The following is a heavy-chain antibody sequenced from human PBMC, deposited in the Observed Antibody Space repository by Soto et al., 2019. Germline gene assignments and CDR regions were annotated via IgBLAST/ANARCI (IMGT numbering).Heavy chain of an antibody. D-gene: IGHD2-2*01. V-gene: IGHV3-30*18. J-gene: IGHJ4*02. Sequence: GGSLRLSCAASGFTFSSYGMHWVRQAPGKGLEWVAVISYDGSNKYYADSVKGRFTISRDNSKNTLYLQMNSLRAEDTAVYYCAKDSDYCSSTSCYDFDYWGQGTLVTVSS. CDR2: ISYDGSNK. CDR3: AKDSDYCSSTSCYDFDY. CDR1: GFTFSSYG.